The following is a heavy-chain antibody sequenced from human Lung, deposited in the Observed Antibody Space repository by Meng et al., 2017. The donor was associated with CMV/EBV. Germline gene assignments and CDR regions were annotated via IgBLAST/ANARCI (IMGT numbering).Heavy chain of an antibody. V-gene: IGHV7-4-1*02. CDR2: ISTNTGNP. J-gene: IGHJ4*02. Sequence: QVQVVQSGAGVMKPGASVKVPCKAYGYTFTRYPMNWVRQAPGQGLEWMGWISTNTGNPTYAQGFTGRFVFSVDTSVSTAYLQISSLKAEDTAVYYCGTLKYTSGFYGPAYWGQGALVTVSS. CDR1: GYTFTRYP. D-gene: IGHD6-19*01. CDR3: GTLKYTSGFYGPAY.